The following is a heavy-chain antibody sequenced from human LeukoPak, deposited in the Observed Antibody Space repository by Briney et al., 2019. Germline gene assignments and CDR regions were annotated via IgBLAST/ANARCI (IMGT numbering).Heavy chain of an antibody. V-gene: IGHV4-59*01. Sequence: PSVTLSLTCTVSGGSISSYYWSWIRQPPGKGLEWIGYIYYSGSTNYNPSLKSRVTISVDTSKNQFSLKLSSVTAADTAVYYCARGHSSPTLFDYWGQGTLVTVPS. CDR1: GGSISSYY. D-gene: IGHD6-13*01. CDR3: ARGHSSPTLFDY. J-gene: IGHJ4*02. CDR2: IYYSGST.